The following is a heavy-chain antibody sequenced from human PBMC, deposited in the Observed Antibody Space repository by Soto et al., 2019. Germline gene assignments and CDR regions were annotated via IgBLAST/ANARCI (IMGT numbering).Heavy chain of an antibody. J-gene: IGHJ6*02. CDR3: AREGSSSTKGMDV. CDR2: ISSSSSYI. Sequence: LRLSCAASGFTFSSYSMNWVRQAPGKGLEWVSSISSSSSYIYYADSVKGRFTISRDNAKNSLYLQMNSLRAEDTAVYYCAREGSSSTKGMDVWGQGTTVTVSS. D-gene: IGHD6-13*01. CDR1: GFTFSSYS. V-gene: IGHV3-21*01.